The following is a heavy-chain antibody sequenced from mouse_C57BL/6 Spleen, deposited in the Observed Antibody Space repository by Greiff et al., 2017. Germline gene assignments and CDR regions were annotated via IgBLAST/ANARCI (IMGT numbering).Heavy chain of an antibody. CDR2: IDPSDSYT. CDR1: GYTFTSYW. V-gene: IGHV1-50*01. Sequence: QVQLQQPGAELVKPGASVKLSCKASGYTFTSYWMQWVKQRPGQGLEWIGEIDPSDSYTNYNQKFKGKATLTVDTSSSTAYMQLSSLTSEDSAVYYCARFLDYWCQGTTLTVSS. J-gene: IGHJ2*01. CDR3: ARFLDY.